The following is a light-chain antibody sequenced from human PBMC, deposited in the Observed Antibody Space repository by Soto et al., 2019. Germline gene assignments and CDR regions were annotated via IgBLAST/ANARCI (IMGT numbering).Light chain of an antibody. Sequence: QLVLTQSPSASASLGASVNLTCTLNSGHSSYAIAWHQQQPEKGPRYLMKLNSDGSHTKGDGIPDRFSGSSSGAERYLSISSLQSEDEADYYCQTWGTGIRVFGGGTKLTVL. CDR1: SGHSSYA. CDR2: LNSDGSH. V-gene: IGLV4-69*01. CDR3: QTWGTGIRV. J-gene: IGLJ3*02.